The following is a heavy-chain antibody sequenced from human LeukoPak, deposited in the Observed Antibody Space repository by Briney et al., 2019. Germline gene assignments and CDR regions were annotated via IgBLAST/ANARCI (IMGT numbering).Heavy chain of an antibody. CDR2: ISSSSSTI. J-gene: IGHJ6*03. Sequence: GGSLRLSCAASGFTFSSYAMHWVRQAPGKGLEWVSYISSSSSTIYYADSVKGRFTISRDNAKNSLYLQMNSLRAEDTAVYYCARDQGLESWNYDYYMDVWGKGTTVTVSS. D-gene: IGHD5-24*01. V-gene: IGHV3-48*01. CDR1: GFTFSSYA. CDR3: ARDQGLESWNYDYYMDV.